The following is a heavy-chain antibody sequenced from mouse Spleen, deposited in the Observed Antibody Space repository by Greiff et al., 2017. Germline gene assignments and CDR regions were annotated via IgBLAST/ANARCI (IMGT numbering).Heavy chain of an antibody. CDR3: ARDNPYRYDCWYFDV. Sequence: EVKLMESGGGLVQPGGSLRLSCATSGFTFTDYYMSWVRQPPGKALEWLGFIRNKANGYTTEYSASVKGRFTISRDNSQSILYLQMNTLRAEDSATYYCARDNPYRYDCWYFDVWGAGTTVTVSS. CDR2: IRNKANGYTT. V-gene: IGHV7-3*02. J-gene: IGHJ1*01. CDR1: GFTFTDYY. D-gene: IGHD2-14*01.